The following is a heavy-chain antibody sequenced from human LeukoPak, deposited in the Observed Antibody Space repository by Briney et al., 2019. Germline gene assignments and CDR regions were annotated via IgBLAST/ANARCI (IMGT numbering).Heavy chain of an antibody. J-gene: IGHJ4*02. CDR1: GGSISSSNW. CDR2: IYHSGST. Sequence: PSETLSLTCAVSGGSISSSNWWSWVRQPPEKGLEWIGEIYHSGSTNYNPSLKSRVTISVDKSKNQFSLNLSSVTAVDTAVYYCARASHWNQLHYFDYWGQGALVTVSS. V-gene: IGHV4-4*02. D-gene: IGHD1-1*01. CDR3: ARASHWNQLHYFDY.